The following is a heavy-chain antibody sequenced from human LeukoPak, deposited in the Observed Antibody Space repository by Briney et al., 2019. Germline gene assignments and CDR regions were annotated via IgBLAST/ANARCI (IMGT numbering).Heavy chain of an antibody. CDR3: AGGSGWLMDV. V-gene: IGHV3-7*03. D-gene: IGHD6-25*01. CDR2: IKKDGSEK. J-gene: IGHJ6*04. Sequence: PGGSLRLSCAASGFSFSTYWMNWVRQAPGKGLEWVANIKKDGSEKLYVDPVKGRFTISRDNAKNSLYLQMNSLTVEDTAVYYCAGGSGWLMDVWGKGTTVTVPS. CDR1: GFSFSTYW.